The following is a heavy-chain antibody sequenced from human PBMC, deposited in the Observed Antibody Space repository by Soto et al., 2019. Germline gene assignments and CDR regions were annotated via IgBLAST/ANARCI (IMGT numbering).Heavy chain of an antibody. CDR2: ISSNGGTT. Sequence: EVQLAESGGGMVQPGGSLRLSFVASGFTFSSYDMHWVGQAPGKGLEYVSSISSNGGTTYYGNSVKGRFTISRDNSKNTLYLQMGSLRAEDMAVYYCVRRVSGNYDYWGQGTLVTVSS. J-gene: IGHJ4*02. D-gene: IGHD1-7*01. CDR3: VRRVSGNYDY. CDR1: GFTFSSYD. V-gene: IGHV3-64*01.